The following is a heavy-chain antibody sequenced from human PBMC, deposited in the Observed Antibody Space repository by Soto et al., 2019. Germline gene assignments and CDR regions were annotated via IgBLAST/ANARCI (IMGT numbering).Heavy chain of an antibody. D-gene: IGHD6-25*01. V-gene: IGHV4-34*01. J-gene: IGHJ5*02. CDR3: AGQTFTIAAASYGRSNWFDP. CDR2: INHSGST. Sequence: KASETLSLTCAVYGGSFSGYYWSWIRQPPGKGLEWIGEINHSGSTNYNPSLKSRVTISVDTSKNQFSLRLNSVTAADTAVYYCAGQTFTIAAASYGRSNWFDPWGPGTLVTVSS. CDR1: GGSFSGYY.